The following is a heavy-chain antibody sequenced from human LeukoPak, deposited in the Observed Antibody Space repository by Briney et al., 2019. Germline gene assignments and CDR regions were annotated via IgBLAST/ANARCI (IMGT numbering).Heavy chain of an antibody. CDR1: GFTFTSYA. CDR2: ISGSGGST. Sequence: PGGSLRLSCAASGFTFTSYAMSWVRQAPGKGLEWVSTISGSGGSTHYADSVKGRFTISRDNAKKSLYLQMDSLRAEDTAVYYCARDGGDYGSGSYYAYWGQGTLVTVSS. D-gene: IGHD3-10*01. CDR3: ARDGGDYGSGSYYAY. V-gene: IGHV3-23*01. J-gene: IGHJ4*02.